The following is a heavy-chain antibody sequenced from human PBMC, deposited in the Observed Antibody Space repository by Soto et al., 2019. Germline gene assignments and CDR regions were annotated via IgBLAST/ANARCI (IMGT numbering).Heavy chain of an antibody. V-gene: IGHV4-31*03. Sequence: PSETLSLTCTVSGGSISSGGYYWSWIRQHPGKGLEWIGYIYYSGSTYYNPSLKSRVTISVDTSKNQFSLKLSSVTAADTAVYYCARDGSGSYYNALDYWGQGTLVTVS. CDR2: IYYSGST. J-gene: IGHJ4*02. CDR1: GGSISSGGYY. CDR3: ARDGSGSYYNALDY. D-gene: IGHD3-10*01.